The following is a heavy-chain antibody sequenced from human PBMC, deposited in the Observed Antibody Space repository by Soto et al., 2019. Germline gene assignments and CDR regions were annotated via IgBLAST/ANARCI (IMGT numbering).Heavy chain of an antibody. Sequence: QVQLQESGPGLVKPSGTLSLTCAVSGGSISSSNWWSWVRQPPGKGLEWIGEIYHSGSTNYNPSPHKRRAPSSDNSSKHHSLLQSTVAAAANAVDYYWTGNVAAASTFTDYYYYYYGMDVWGQGTTVTVSS. J-gene: IGHJ6*02. V-gene: IGHV4-4*02. CDR3: WTGNVAAASTFTDYYYYYYGMDV. CDR2: IYHSGST. CDR1: GGSISSSNW. D-gene: IGHD6-13*01.